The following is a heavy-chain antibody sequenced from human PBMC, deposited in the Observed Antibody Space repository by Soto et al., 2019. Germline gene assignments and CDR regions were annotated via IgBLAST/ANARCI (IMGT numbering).Heavy chain of an antibody. Sequence: LVESGGGLVHPGGSLRLSCEGSGFRFSDHSMNWVRQAPGKGLQWISYISSNGAITYYADSVKGRFTVSSNNANNALFLQMNILRDDDTATYYWARLPKGSLVTAWGQGARVTVSS. V-gene: IGHV3-48*02. CDR2: ISSNGAIT. J-gene: IGHJ4*02. D-gene: IGHD2-21*02. CDR3: ARLPKGSLVTA. CDR1: GFRFSDHS.